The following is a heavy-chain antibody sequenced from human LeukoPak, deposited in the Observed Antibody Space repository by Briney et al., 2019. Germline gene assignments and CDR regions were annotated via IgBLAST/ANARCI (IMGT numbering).Heavy chain of an antibody. CDR1: GGAFSSYA. V-gene: IGHV1-69*05. Sequence: SVKVSCKASGGAFSSYAIGWVRQAPGQGLEWMGGIIPIFGTANYAQKFQGRVTITTDESTSTAYMELSSLRSEDTAVYYCARTIFGVVIPTENWFDPWGQGTLVTVSS. J-gene: IGHJ5*02. CDR2: IIPIFGTA. D-gene: IGHD3-3*01. CDR3: ARTIFGVVIPTENWFDP.